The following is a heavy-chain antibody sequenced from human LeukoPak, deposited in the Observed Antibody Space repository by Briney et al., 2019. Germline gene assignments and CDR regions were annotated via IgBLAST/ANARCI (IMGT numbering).Heavy chain of an antibody. J-gene: IGHJ4*02. V-gene: IGHV1-2*02. CDR3: ASLFGSDESSGWSDY. Sequence: ASVKVSCKASGYTFTGYYMHWVRQAPGQGLEWMGWINPNSGGTNYAQKFQGRVTMTRGTSISTAYMELSRLRSDDAAVYYCASLFGSDESSGWSDYWGQGTLVTVSS. CDR1: GYTFTGYY. CDR2: INPNSGGT. D-gene: IGHD6-19*01.